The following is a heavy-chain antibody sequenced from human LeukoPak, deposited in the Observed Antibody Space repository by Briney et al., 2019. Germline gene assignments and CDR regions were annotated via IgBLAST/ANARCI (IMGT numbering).Heavy chain of an antibody. V-gene: IGHV3-21*01. CDR1: GFTFSSYR. D-gene: IGHD3-10*01. Sequence: GGSLRLSCAASGFTFSSYRMNWVRQAPGKGLEWVSSIISSSSYIYYADSVKGRFTISRDNAKNSLYLQMNSLRAEDTAVYYCAREPPTYYYGSGRGAFDIWGQGTMVTVSS. CDR2: IISSSSYI. J-gene: IGHJ3*02. CDR3: AREPPTYYYGSGRGAFDI.